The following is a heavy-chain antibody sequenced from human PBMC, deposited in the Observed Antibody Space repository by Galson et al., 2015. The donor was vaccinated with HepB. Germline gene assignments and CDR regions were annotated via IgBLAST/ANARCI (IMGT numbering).Heavy chain of an antibody. CDR2: INIDGSTA. Sequence: SLRLSCAASGFTFSYYRMHWVRQAPGKGLVWVSRINIDGSTATYADSVRGRVTITRDNAKNTLFLQMDSLRAEDTAVYFCARDGTGKPFGLDVWGQGTPVTVSS. CDR1: GFTFSYYR. CDR3: ARDGTGKPFGLDV. J-gene: IGHJ6*02. V-gene: IGHV3-74*03. D-gene: IGHD1-14*01.